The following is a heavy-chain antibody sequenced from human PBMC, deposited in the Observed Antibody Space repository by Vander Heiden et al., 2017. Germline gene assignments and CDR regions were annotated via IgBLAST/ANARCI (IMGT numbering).Heavy chain of an antibody. CDR3: ARDLHRDIVVVPAARGDY. V-gene: IGHV3-21*01. D-gene: IGHD2-2*01. J-gene: IGHJ4*02. CDR2: ISSSSSYI. Sequence: EVQLVESGGGLVKPGGSLRLSCAASGFTFSSYSLNWVRQAPGKGLEWVSSISSSSSYIYYADSVKGRFTISRDNAKNSLYLQMNSLRAEDTAVYYCARDLHRDIVVVPAARGDYWGQGTLVNVSS. CDR1: GFTFSSYS.